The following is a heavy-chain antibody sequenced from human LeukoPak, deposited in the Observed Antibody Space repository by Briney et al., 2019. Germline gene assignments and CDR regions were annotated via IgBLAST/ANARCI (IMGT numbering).Heavy chain of an antibody. CDR2: IYYTGTT. CDR3: ARGGWGLDY. J-gene: IGHJ4*02. V-gene: IGHV4-59*01. Sequence: SETLSLTCTVSGGSISSYYWSWIRQPPGKGLEWIGYIYYTGTTNYNPSLKGRVTISVDTSKNQFSLKLSSVTAADTAVYYCARGGWGLDYWGQGTLVTVSS. CDR1: GGSISSYY. D-gene: IGHD3-16*01.